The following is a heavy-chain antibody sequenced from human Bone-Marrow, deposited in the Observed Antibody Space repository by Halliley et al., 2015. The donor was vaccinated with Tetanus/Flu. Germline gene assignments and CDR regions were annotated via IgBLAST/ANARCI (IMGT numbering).Heavy chain of an antibody. J-gene: IGHJ5*02. CDR1: GFNFGVYW. CDR2: IKHDGGET. V-gene: IGHV3-7*03. Sequence: SLRLSCGTSGFNFGVYWITWVRQAPGKGLEWVASIKHDGGETYYVDSVKGRFTVSRDNAKNALYLQMNSLRAEDTALYYCARDPSPGQFWSDPWGRGTLVAVSS. CDR3: ARDPSPGQFWSDP.